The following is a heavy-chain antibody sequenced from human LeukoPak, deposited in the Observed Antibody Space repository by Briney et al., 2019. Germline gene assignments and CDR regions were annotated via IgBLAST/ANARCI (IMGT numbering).Heavy chain of an antibody. D-gene: IGHD1-26*01. CDR2: INPNSGGT. V-gene: IGHV1-2*02. J-gene: IGHJ4*02. CDR1: GYTFTSYA. Sequence: ASVKVSYKASGYTFTSYAMNWVRQAPGQGLEWMGWINPNSGGTNYAQKFQGRVTMTRDTSISTAYMELSRLRSDDTAVYYCAKGGNPRVGAPDYWGQGTLVTVSS. CDR3: AKGGNPRVGAPDY.